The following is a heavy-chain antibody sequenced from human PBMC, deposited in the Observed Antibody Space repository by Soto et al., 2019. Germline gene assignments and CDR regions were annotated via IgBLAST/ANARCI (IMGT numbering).Heavy chain of an antibody. Sequence: EVQVVESGGDLVQPGGSLRLSCAASGFIVTNSYMSWVRQAPGKGLEWVSVLYSGGSTYYADSVKGRFTISRDNSKNTLYLQMNSLRVEDTAVYYCARNSGPKAFFDYWGQGTLVTVSS. D-gene: IGHD5-12*01. CDR2: LYSGGST. CDR3: ARNSGPKAFFDY. CDR1: GFIVTNSY. J-gene: IGHJ4*02. V-gene: IGHV3-66*01.